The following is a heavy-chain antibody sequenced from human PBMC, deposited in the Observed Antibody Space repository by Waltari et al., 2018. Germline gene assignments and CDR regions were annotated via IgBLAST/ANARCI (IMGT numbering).Heavy chain of an antibody. V-gene: IGHV1-2*02. Sequence: QEHLVQSGAEVKKPGASVRVSCKASGYTFTAYYIHWVRQAPGQGLQWRGWINPRSGETKFTQKFQGRVTMTRDTSLNTAYMEISSLVFDDTAVYYCAREGSHLTTVNDYWGQGTQVIVSS. J-gene: IGHJ4*02. CDR2: INPRSGET. D-gene: IGHD4-17*01. CDR3: AREGSHLTTVNDY. CDR1: GYTFTAYY.